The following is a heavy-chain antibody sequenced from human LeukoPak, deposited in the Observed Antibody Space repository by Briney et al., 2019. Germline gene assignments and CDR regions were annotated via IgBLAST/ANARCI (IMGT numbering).Heavy chain of an antibody. J-gene: IGHJ3*02. CDR2: ISSSSSYI. V-gene: IGHV3-21*01. Sequence: SGGSLRLSCAASGFTFSSYSMNWVRQAPGKGLEWVSSISSSSSYIYYADSVKGRFTISRDNAKNSLYLQMNSLRAEDTAVYYCASEMAPDRGAFDIWGQGTMVTVSS. D-gene: IGHD3-22*01. CDR3: ASEMAPDRGAFDI. CDR1: GFTFSSYS.